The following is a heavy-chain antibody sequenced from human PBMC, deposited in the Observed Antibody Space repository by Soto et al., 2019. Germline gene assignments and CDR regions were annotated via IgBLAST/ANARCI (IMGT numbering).Heavy chain of an antibody. D-gene: IGHD4-17*01. CDR3: ARDRSTVTTYLREYNWFDP. CDR2: IIPIFGTA. V-gene: IGHV1-69*13. J-gene: IGHJ5*02. CDR1: GGTFSSYA. Sequence: SVKVSCKASGGTFSSYAISWVRQAPGQGLEWMGGIIPIFGTANYAQKFQGRVTITADESTSTAYMELSSLRSEDTAVYYCARDRSTVTTYLREYNWFDPLGQLTLVTVSS.